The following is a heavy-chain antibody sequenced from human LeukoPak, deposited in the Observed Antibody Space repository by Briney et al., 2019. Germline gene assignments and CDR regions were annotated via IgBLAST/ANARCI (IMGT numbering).Heavy chain of an antibody. CDR3: ARIQLWSNFDY. J-gene: IGHJ4*02. CDR1: GYTFTGYY. D-gene: IGHD5-18*01. V-gene: IGHV1-2*02. Sequence: ASVKVSFKASGYTFTGYYMHWVRQAPGQGLEWMGWINPNSGGTNYAQKFQGRVTMTRDTYISTAYMELSRLRSDDTAVYYCARIQLWSNFDYWGQGTLVTVSS. CDR2: INPNSGGT.